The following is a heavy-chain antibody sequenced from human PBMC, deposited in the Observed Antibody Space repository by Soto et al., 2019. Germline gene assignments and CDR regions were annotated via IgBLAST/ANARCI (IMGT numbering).Heavy chain of an antibody. CDR2: IYYSGST. Sequence: QVQLQESGPGLVKPSQTLSLTCTVSGGSISSGDYYWSWIRQPPGKGLEWIGYIYYSGSTSYNPSLKSRVTISVDTSTNQFSLKLSSVTAADTAGYYCARAVAAAGWGDWFDPWGQGTLVTVSS. J-gene: IGHJ5*02. CDR3: ARAVAAAGWGDWFDP. D-gene: IGHD6-13*01. CDR1: GGSISSGDYY. V-gene: IGHV4-30-4*01.